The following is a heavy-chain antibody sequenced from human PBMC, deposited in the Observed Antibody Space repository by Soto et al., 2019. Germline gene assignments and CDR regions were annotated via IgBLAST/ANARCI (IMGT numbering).Heavy chain of an antibody. D-gene: IGHD3-3*02. CDR1: GGSISSGDYY. CDR3: ARGVYDSTGPHFDP. J-gene: IGHJ5*02. CDR2: IYYSGST. V-gene: IGHV4-31*02. Sequence: PSETLSLTCTVSGGSISSGDYYWSWIRQPPGKGLEWIGYIYYSGSTYYNPSLKSRVTISVDTSKNQFSLKLSSVTAADTAVYYCARGVYDSTGPHFDPWGQGTLVTVSS.